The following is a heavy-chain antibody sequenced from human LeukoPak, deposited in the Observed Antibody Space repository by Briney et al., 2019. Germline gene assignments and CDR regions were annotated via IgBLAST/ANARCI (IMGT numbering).Heavy chain of an antibody. Sequence: SETLSLTCTVSGGSISTYYWSWIRQPPGKGLEWIGSIYYSGSTYYNPSLKSRVTISVDTSKNQFSLKLNSVTATDTAVYYCARHYGPWGQGTLVAVSS. CDR2: IYYSGST. V-gene: IGHV4-39*01. D-gene: IGHD3-10*01. CDR3: ARHYGP. CDR1: GGSISTYY. J-gene: IGHJ4*02.